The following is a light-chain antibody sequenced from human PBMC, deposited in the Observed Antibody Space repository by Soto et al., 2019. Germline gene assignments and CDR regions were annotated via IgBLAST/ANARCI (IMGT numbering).Light chain of an antibody. CDR1: QSISSS. CDR3: QQYNAWPGT. J-gene: IGKJ1*01. Sequence: EVLMTRFPATLSVSRGERSALYCRASQSISSSLAWYQQKPGQAPRLVIYGASTRATGIPARFSGSGSGTQFTLTISSLQSEDFGTYYCQQYNAWPGTFGQGTKV. CDR2: GAS. V-gene: IGKV3D-15*01.